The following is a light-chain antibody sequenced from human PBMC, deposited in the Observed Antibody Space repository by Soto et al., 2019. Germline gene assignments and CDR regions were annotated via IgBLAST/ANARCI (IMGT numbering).Light chain of an antibody. CDR1: SGHSSYA. V-gene: IGLV4-69*01. Sequence: QSVLTQSPSASASLGASVKLTCTLSSGHSSYAIAWHQQQPEKGPRYLMKLNSDGSHSKGDGIPDRFSGSSSGAERYLTISSLQSEDEADYYCQTWGTGVVFGGGPKVTVL. CDR3: QTWGTGVV. J-gene: IGLJ2*01. CDR2: LNSDGSH.